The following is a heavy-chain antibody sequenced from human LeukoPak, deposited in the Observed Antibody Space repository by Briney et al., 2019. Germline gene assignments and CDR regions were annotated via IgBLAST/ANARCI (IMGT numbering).Heavy chain of an antibody. CDR3: VRGGAIFGVLTAHNWFDP. D-gene: IGHD3-3*01. CDR1: GYTFTAYY. J-gene: IGHJ5*02. CDR2: INPSGGST. Sequence: GASVKVSCKASGYTFTAYYMHWVRQAPGQGLEWMGIINPSGGSTSYAQKFQGRVTMTRDTSTSTVCMELSNLRSEDTAVYYCVRGGAIFGVLTAHNWFDPRGQGTLVTVSS. V-gene: IGHV1-46*01.